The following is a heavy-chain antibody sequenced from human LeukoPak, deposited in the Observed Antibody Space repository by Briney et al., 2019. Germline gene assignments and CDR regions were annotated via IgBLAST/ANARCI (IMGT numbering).Heavy chain of an antibody. CDR3: ARRDCTSGLWPFGY. J-gene: IGHJ4*02. D-gene: IGHD2-8*02. CDR2: ISSGGTFT. Sequence: GGSLRLSCAASGFTFSTYSTSWVRQAPGKGLEWVSSISSGGTFTYYADSVKGRFTISRDNARNSLYLQMNSLRAEDTAVYYCARRDCTSGLWPFGYWGQGTLGTVSS. CDR1: GFTFSTYS. V-gene: IGHV3-21*06.